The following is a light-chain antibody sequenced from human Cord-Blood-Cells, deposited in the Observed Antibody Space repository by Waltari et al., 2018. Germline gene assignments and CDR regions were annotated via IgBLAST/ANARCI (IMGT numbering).Light chain of an antibody. CDR3: QQYGSSPWT. CDR1: QSVSSSY. CDR2: GAS. Sequence: DIVLTQSPGTLPLSPGESATLSCMASQSVSSSYLAWYQQKPGQAPRLLIYGASSRATGIPDRFSGSGSGTDFTLTISRLEPEDFAVYYCQQYGSSPWTFGQGTKVEIK. J-gene: IGKJ1*01. V-gene: IGKV3-20*01.